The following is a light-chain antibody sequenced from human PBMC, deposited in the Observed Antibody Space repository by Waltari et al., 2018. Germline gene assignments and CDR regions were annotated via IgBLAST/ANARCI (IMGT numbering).Light chain of an antibody. Sequence: DIQMTQSPSSLSAYVGDRVTITCQPSQDISNYLNWNQQKPGKAPKLLIFDASNLETGVPSRFSGSRSGTHFTLTISSLQPEDAATYYCQRYDNLPIFAFGPGTKVEI. J-gene: IGKJ3*01. CDR2: DAS. V-gene: IGKV1-33*01. CDR1: QDISNY. CDR3: QRYDNLPIFA.